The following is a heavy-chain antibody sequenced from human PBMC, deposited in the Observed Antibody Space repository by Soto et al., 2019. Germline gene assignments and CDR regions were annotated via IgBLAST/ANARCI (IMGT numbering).Heavy chain of an antibody. J-gene: IGHJ4*02. CDR1: GYTFTSYG. D-gene: IGHD3-22*01. CDR3: ARDLGDYYDSSGYSEHRVGAY. CDR2: ISAYNGNT. Sequence: QVQLVQSGAEVKKPGASVKVSCKASGYTFTSYGISWVRQAPGQGLEWMGWISAYNGNTNYAQKLQGRVTMTTDTSTSTAYMELRSLRSDDTAVYYCARDLGDYYDSSGYSEHRVGAYWGQGTLVTVSS. V-gene: IGHV1-18*04.